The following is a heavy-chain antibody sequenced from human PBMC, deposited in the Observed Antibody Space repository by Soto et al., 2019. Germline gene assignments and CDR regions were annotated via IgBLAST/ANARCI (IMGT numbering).Heavy chain of an antibody. CDR1: GVIFSSYA. Sequence: PGGSLRLSCAASGVIFSSYALSWVRQAPGKGLEWVSAISGSGTTTYYADSVKGRFIISRDNSKNTLYLQMNSLRAEDTAIYYSAKDALYGDTLNWFDPWGQGTLVTVSS. D-gene: IGHD2-2*02. CDR3: AKDALYGDTLNWFDP. V-gene: IGHV3-23*01. CDR2: ISGSGTTT. J-gene: IGHJ5*02.